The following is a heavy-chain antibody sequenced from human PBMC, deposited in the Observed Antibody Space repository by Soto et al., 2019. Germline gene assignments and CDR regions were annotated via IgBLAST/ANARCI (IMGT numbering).Heavy chain of an antibody. V-gene: IGHV3-74*01. CDR2: INFDGSDT. CDR1: GFTFSCDW. Sequence: GSLRLSSAASGFTFSCDWMHWVRQAPGKGLVWVSRINFDGSDTSYADSVKGRFTISRDNAKNTLYLQMNSLRAEDTAVYYCARERAKWELLYYYYYGMDGWGQGTTAPVSS. CDR3: ARERAKWELLYYYYYGMDG. D-gene: IGHD1-26*01. J-gene: IGHJ6*02.